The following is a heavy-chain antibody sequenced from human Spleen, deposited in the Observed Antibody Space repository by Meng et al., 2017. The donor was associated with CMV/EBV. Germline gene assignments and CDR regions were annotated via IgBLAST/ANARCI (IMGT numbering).Heavy chain of an antibody. D-gene: IGHD3-22*01. CDR2: ILHDGST. Sequence: VYGGSFSGYYWSWIRQTPGKGLEWIGEILHDGSTKYNPSLKSRVTISVDTSKNQFSLRLNSVTAADTAMYYCARGTYYFDRDDFGAYWGPGTLVTVSS. J-gene: IGHJ4*02. V-gene: IGHV4-34*01. CDR3: ARGTYYFDRDDFGAY. CDR1: GGSFSGYY.